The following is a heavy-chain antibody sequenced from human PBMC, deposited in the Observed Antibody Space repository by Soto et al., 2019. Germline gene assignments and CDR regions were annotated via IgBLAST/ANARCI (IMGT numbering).Heavy chain of an antibody. J-gene: IGHJ5*02. CDR1: GDSVSSSSAA. CDR2: TYYRSRFFI. D-gene: IGHD3-10*01. CDR3: VRDRYSSSGWFDP. Sequence: PSQTLSLTCAISGDSVSSSSAAWNWSRQSPSGGLEWLGRTYYRSRFFIDYAESVKSRIIINPDTSKNQFSLQLKSVTPEDTAVYYCVRDRYSSSGWFDPWGQGTPVTVSS. V-gene: IGHV6-1*01.